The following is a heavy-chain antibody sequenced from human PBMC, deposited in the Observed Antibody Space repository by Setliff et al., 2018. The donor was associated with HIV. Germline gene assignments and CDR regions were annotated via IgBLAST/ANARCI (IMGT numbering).Heavy chain of an antibody. J-gene: IGHJ4*02. CDR2: IYHSGST. CDR3: ATSPAGEILGSRPFYFDY. D-gene: IGHD3-10*01. CDR1: GYSISSGYY. V-gene: IGHV4-38-2*01. Sequence: SETLSLTCAVSGYSISSGYYWGWIRQPPGKGLEWIGSIYHSGSTYYNPSLKSRVTISVDTSKNQFSLKMRSVTAADTAVYYCATSPAGEILGSRPFYFDYWGQGTLVTVSS.